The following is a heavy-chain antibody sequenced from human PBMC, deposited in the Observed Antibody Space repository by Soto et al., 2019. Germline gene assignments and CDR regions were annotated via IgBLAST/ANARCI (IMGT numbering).Heavy chain of an antibody. D-gene: IGHD3-16*01. CDR3: VRYLSWGSNSIYYMDV. CDR2: ISSSSSVI. CDR1: GFILSDCA. Sequence: EVQLVESGGGLVQPGGSLRLSCATSGFILSDCAMNWVRQAPGKGLEWVSYISSSSSVIDYSYSVKGRFTVSRDNARNSLYLQMMILRAEYTAVYYCVRYLSWGSNSIYYMDVLGKGTTVTVSS. V-gene: IGHV3-48*01. J-gene: IGHJ6*03.